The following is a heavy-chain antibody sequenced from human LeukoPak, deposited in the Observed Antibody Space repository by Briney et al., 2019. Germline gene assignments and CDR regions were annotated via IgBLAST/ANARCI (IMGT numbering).Heavy chain of an antibody. CDR2: ISSSSSYI. J-gene: IGHJ4*02. V-gene: IGHV3-21*01. D-gene: IGHD2-2*01. CDR1: GFTFSSYA. Sequence: PGGSLRPSCAVSGFTFSSYAMSWVRQAPGKGLEWVSSISSSSSYIYYADSAKRRFTISRDNAKNSLYLQMNSLRAEDTAVYYCAIFRYSQLPTGRVDYWGQGTLVTVSS. CDR3: AIFRYSQLPTGRVDY.